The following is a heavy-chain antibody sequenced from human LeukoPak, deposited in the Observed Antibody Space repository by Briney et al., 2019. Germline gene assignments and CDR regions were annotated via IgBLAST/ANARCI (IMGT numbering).Heavy chain of an antibody. D-gene: IGHD2-15*01. CDR2: IYSSGST. CDR1: GASISSGSNY. J-gene: IGHJ5*02. V-gene: IGHV4-39*07. CDR3: ARASSVVAAKVHWFDP. Sequence: SETLSLTCSVSGASISSGSNYWGWIRQPPGKTLEWIGSIYSSGSTYYNPSLKSRVIIIIDTPKNHFSLTLSSVTAADTAVYYCARASSVVAAKVHWFDPWGQGTLVTVSS.